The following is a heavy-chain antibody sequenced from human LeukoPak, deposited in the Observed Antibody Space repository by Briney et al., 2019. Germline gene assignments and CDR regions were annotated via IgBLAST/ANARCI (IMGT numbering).Heavy chain of an antibody. D-gene: IGHD3-22*01. Sequence: GGSLRLSCAASGFTFSSYAMSWVRQAPGKGLEWVSAISGSGGSTYYADSVKGRFTISRENSKNTLYLQMNSLRAEDTAVYYCAKDLFYDSSGYPPGDAFDIWGQGTMVTVSS. V-gene: IGHV3-23*01. CDR3: AKDLFYDSSGYPPGDAFDI. J-gene: IGHJ3*02. CDR2: ISGSGGST. CDR1: GFTFSSYA.